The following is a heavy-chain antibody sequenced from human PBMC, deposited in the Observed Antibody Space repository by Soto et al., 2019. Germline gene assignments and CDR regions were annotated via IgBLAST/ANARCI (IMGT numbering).Heavy chain of an antibody. CDR2: ISAYNGNT. CDR3: ARDREITMIGVVIPDAFDI. Sequence: QVQLVQSGAEVKKPGASVKVSCKASGYTFTSYGISWVRQAPGQGLGWMGWISAYNGNTNYAQKLQGRVTMTTDTSTSTAYMELRSLRSDDTAVYYCARDREITMIGVVIPDAFDIWGQGTMVTVSS. CDR1: GYTFTSYG. D-gene: IGHD3-22*01. J-gene: IGHJ3*02. V-gene: IGHV1-18*01.